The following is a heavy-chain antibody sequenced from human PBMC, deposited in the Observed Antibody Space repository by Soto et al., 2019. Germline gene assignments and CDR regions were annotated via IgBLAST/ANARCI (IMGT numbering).Heavy chain of an antibody. Sequence: QVQLVESGGGVVQPGRSLRLSCAASGFTFSSYGIQWVRQAPGKGLEWVAFISKDGSTKAYADSVEGRFTISRDNSKNTLYLQLNSLRAEDTAVYYCAKDAAGAGTFDHWGQGTLVTVSS. CDR3: AKDAAGAGTFDH. J-gene: IGHJ4*02. V-gene: IGHV3-30*18. D-gene: IGHD6-19*01. CDR2: ISKDGSTK. CDR1: GFTFSSYG.